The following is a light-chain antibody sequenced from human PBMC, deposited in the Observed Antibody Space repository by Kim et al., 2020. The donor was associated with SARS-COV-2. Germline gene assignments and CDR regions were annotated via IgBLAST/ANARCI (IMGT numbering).Light chain of an antibody. CDR3: QVWDSSSDLVV. V-gene: IGLV3-21*04. J-gene: IGLJ2*01. Sequence: PGQTATITCERNNIGSNRVHRYQQNPGPTPVLVIDYDSDPPSGIPERFSDSKSESTATLTISRVEAEDEADYYFQVWDSSSDLVVFGGGTQVTVL. CDR1: NIGSNR. CDR2: YDS.